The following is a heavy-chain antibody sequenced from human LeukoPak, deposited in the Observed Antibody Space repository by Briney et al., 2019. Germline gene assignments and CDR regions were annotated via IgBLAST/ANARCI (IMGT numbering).Heavy chain of an antibody. CDR3: ARGTVTTIDY. CDR2: INHSGST. D-gene: IGHD4-17*01. V-gene: IGHV4-34*01. CDR1: GGSFSGYY. Sequence: SETLSLTCAVYGGSFSGYYWSWIRQPPGKGLEWIGEINHSGSTNYNPSLKSRVTISVDTSKNQFSLKLSSVTAADTAVYYCARGTVTTIDYWGQGTLVTASS. J-gene: IGHJ4*02.